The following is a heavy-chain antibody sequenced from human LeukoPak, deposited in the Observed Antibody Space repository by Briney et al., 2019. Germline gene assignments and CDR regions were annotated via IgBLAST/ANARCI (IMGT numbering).Heavy chain of an antibody. Sequence: PSETLSLTGTVSGGSVSSGTYYWSWIRQPPGKGLEWIGYISYSGSTNYNPSLKSRVTISVDTSKNQFSLKLNSVTAADTAVYYCARDVPLVRPSPDAFDIWGQGTMVTVSS. J-gene: IGHJ3*02. V-gene: IGHV4-61*01. CDR2: ISYSGST. D-gene: IGHD1-26*01. CDR1: GGSVSSGTYY. CDR3: ARDVPLVRPSPDAFDI.